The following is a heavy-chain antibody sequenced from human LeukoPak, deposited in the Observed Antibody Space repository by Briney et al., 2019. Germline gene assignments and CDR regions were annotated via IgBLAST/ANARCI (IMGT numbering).Heavy chain of an antibody. CDR3: ASRSSSWAYYFDY. Sequence: SETLSLTCTVSGGSISSGGYYWSWIRQPPGKGLEWIGYIYHSGSTYYNPSLKSRVTISVDRSKNQFSLKLSSVTAADTAVYYCASRSSSWAYYFDYWGQGTPVTVSS. CDR1: GGSISSGGYY. CDR2: IYHSGST. V-gene: IGHV4-30-2*01. J-gene: IGHJ4*02. D-gene: IGHD6-13*01.